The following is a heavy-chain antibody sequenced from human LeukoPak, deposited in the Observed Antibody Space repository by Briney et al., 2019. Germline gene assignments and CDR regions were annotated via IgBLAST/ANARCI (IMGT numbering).Heavy chain of an antibody. CDR1: GFTFSGHY. D-gene: IGHD5-18*01. CDR2: TRNKANSYTT. CDR3: ARGWGGYSYGDPFDY. V-gene: IGHV3-72*01. Sequence: GGSLRLSCAASGFTFSGHYMDWVRQAPGKGLEWVGRTRNKANSYTTEYAASVKGRFTISRDDSKNSLYLQMNSLKTEDTAVYYCARGWGGYSYGDPFDYWGQGTLVTVSS. J-gene: IGHJ4*02.